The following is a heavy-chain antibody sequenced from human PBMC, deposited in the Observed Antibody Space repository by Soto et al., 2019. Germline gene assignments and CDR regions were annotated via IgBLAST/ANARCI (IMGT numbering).Heavy chain of an antibody. Sequence: SETLSLTCAVYGGSFSGYYWSWIRQPPGKGLEWFGEINHSGSTNYNPSLKSRVTISVDTSKNQFSLKLSSVTAADTAVYYCARGPWDIVVVPAAMFYYGMDVWGQGTTVTVSS. D-gene: IGHD2-2*01. CDR1: GGSFSGYY. J-gene: IGHJ6*02. CDR2: INHSGST. V-gene: IGHV4-34*01. CDR3: ARGPWDIVVVPAAMFYYGMDV.